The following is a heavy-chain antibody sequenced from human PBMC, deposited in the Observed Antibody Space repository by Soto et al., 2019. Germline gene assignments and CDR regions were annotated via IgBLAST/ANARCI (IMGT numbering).Heavy chain of an antibody. D-gene: IGHD2-15*01. V-gene: IGHV3-53*01. CDR3: ARDKDRSDAFDI. CDR2: XXSXGXT. CDR1: GFTVSSNY. Sequence: GGSLRLSCAASGFTVSSNYISWVRQAPGKGLXWVSXXXSXGXTXYXXXXKGRFTISRDNSKNTLYLQMNSLRAEDTAVYYCARDKDRSDAFDIWGQGAMVTVSS. J-gene: IGHJ3*02.